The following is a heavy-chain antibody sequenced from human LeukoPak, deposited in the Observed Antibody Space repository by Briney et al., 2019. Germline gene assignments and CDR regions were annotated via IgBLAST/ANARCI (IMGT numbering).Heavy chain of an antibody. CDR3: ARPYGSGSYKARSYNWFDP. V-gene: IGHV1-69*13. CDR1: GGTFSSYA. CDR2: IIPIFGTA. Sequence: SVKVSCKASGGTFSSYAISWVRQAPGQGLEWMGGIIPIFGTANYAQKFQGRVTITADESTSTAYMELSSLRPEDTAVYYCARPYGSGSYKARSYNWFDPWGQGALVTVSS. D-gene: IGHD3-10*01. J-gene: IGHJ5*02.